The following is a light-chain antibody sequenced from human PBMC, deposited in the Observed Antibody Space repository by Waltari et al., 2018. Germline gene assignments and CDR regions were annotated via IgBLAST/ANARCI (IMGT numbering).Light chain of an antibody. Sequence: SVLTRPPSASGTPGQRVTISCSGSRSNIGTNTVNWYQQLPGTAPKLLIYSNNQRPSGVPDRFSGSKSGTSASLAISGLQSEDEADYYCAAWDDSLNGPVFGGGTKLTVL. V-gene: IGLV1-44*01. CDR2: SNN. CDR3: AAWDDSLNGPV. CDR1: RSNIGTNT. J-gene: IGLJ3*02.